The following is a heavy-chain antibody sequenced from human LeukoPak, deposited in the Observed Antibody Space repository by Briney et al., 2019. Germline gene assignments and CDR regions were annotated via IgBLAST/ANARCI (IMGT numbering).Heavy chain of an antibody. V-gene: IGHV1-69*04. CDR1: GGTFSSYA. Sequence: SVKVSWKASGGTFSSYAISWVRQAPGQGLEWMGRIIPILGIANYAQKFQGRVTITADKSTSTAYMELSSLRSEDTAVYYCSHGEDSSGYGDYWGQGTLVTVSS. J-gene: IGHJ4*02. CDR3: SHGEDSSGYGDY. D-gene: IGHD3-22*01. CDR2: IIPILGIA.